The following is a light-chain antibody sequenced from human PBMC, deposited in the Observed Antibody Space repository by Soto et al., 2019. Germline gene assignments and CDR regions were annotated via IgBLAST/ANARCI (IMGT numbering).Light chain of an antibody. Sequence: DIQMTQSPSTLSASVGDRVIITCRASQSISFWLAWYQQKPGTAPNLLIYKASTLESGVPSRFSGSGSGTEFTLTISSLQPDDFATYYCQHYNSYSGTFGQGTKVETK. J-gene: IGKJ1*01. V-gene: IGKV1-5*03. CDR3: QHYNSYSGT. CDR2: KAS. CDR1: QSISFW.